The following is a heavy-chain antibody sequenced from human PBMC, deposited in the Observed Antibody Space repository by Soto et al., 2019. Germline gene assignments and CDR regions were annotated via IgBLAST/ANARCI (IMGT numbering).Heavy chain of an antibody. CDR2: IFHSGSS. CDR3: ARRLFVRGTLGYYDY. V-gene: IGHV4-4*02. D-gene: IGHD3-10*02. CDR1: NDSIRSDNW. J-gene: IGHJ4*02. Sequence: QVHLQESGPGLVKPSETLSLTCSVSNDSIRSDNWWSWVRQPPGTGLEWIGEIFHSGSSNNNPSLKSRVTLSVDKTKNEFSLTLNSVTAADTAVYYCARRLFVRGTLGYYDYWGQGTLVTVSS.